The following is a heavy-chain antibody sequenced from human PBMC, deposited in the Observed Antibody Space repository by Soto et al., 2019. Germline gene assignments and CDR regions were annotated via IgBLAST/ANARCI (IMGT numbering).Heavy chain of an antibody. V-gene: IGHV3-23*01. Sequence: EVQLLESGGALVQPGGSLRLSCAASGVFFSNYHMSWVRQSPGKGLQWVAAISGGGDSTYYADSVKGRFTISRDNSENTLWLQMNSLGAGDTAVYYCVKYGGAAARPTFYYGLDVWGQGTTVTVS. CDR3: VKYGGAAARPTFYYGLDV. J-gene: IGHJ6*02. CDR1: GVFFSNYH. CDR2: ISGGGDST. D-gene: IGHD6-6*01.